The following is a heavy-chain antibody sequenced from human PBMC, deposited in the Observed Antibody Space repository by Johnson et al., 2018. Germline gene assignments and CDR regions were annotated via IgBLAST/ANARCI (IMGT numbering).Heavy chain of an antibody. Sequence: VQLVESGGGLVRPGGSLRLSCAASGFTFSDHWMSWVRQAPGKGFEWVANIKRDGSEKYYVDSVRCPFTISRDNDKNSVYLQMDSLRVEDAAIYYCARVPEESSYDWPSFDHWGQGTRLTVTS. J-gene: IGHJ4*02. V-gene: IGHV3-7*01. CDR2: IKRDGSEK. CDR3: ARVPEESSYDWPSFDH. D-gene: IGHD3-22*01. CDR1: GFTFSDHW.